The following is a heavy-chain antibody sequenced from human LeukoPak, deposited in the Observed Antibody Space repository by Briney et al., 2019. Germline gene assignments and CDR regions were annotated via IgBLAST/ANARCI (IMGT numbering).Heavy chain of an antibody. J-gene: IGHJ5*02. Sequence: GGSLRLSCAASGFTFSSYWMHWVRQAPGKGLVWVSRISSDGSSTNYADSVKGRFTVSRDNAENTLYLHMNSLRDDDTAVYYCVRGVGVSRFNYLDPWGQGTLVIVSS. CDR1: GFTFSSYW. CDR2: ISSDGSST. CDR3: VRGVGVSRFNYLDP. V-gene: IGHV3-74*01. D-gene: IGHD1-7*01.